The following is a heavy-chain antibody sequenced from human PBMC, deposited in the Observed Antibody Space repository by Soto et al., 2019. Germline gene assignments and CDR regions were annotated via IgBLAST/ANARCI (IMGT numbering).Heavy chain of an antibody. V-gene: IGHV1-69*01. CDR3: ARGGYKIAAAGASDY. CDR1: GGTFSSYA. CDR2: IIPIFGTA. J-gene: IGHJ4*02. D-gene: IGHD6-13*01. Sequence: QVQLVQSGAEVKKPGSSVXVXXXASGGTFSSYAISWVRQAPGQGLEWMGGIIPIFGTANYAQKFQGRVTITADESTSTAYMELSSLRSEDTAVYYCARGGYKIAAAGASDYWGQGTLVTVSS.